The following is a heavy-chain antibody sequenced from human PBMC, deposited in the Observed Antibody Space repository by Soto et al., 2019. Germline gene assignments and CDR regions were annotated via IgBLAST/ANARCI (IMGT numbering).Heavy chain of an antibody. Sequence: SETLSLTCTVSGGSISSYYWSWIRQPPGKGLEWIGYIYYSGSTNYNPSLKSRVTISVDTSKNQFSLKLSSVTAADTAVYYCARQRRYDYIWGSYPIFDYWGQGTLVTVSS. D-gene: IGHD3-16*01. CDR2: IYYSGST. V-gene: IGHV4-59*08. CDR1: GGSISSYY. J-gene: IGHJ4*02. CDR3: ARQRRYDYIWGSYPIFDY.